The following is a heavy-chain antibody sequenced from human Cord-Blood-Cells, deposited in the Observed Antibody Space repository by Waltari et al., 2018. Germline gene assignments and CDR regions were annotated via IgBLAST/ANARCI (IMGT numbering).Heavy chain of an antibody. Sequence: QVQLQESGPGLVKPSGTLSLTCAVSGGSISSRNWWRWVRQPPGKGLEWIGEIYHSGGTNYNPSLKSRGSISVDKSKNQFSLKLSSVTAADTAVYYCARNPYDYVWGGSLDYWGQGTLVTVSS. CDR2: IYHSGGT. J-gene: IGHJ4*02. CDR3: ARNPYDYVWGGSLDY. D-gene: IGHD3-16*01. CDR1: GGSISSRNW. V-gene: IGHV4-4*02.